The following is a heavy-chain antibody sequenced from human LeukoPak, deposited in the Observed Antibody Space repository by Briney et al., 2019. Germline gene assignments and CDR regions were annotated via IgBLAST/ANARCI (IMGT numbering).Heavy chain of an antibody. J-gene: IGHJ3*02. CDR3: ARVDDYGDYVDAFDI. Sequence: LGASVKVSCKASGYTFNGYYMHWVRQAPGQGLEWMGWINPNNDGTKYAQKFQGRVTMTRDTSISTAYMGLSSLRSEDTAVYYCARVDDYGDYVDAFDIWGQGTMVTVSS. CDR1: GYTFNGYY. CDR2: INPNNDGT. D-gene: IGHD4-17*01. V-gene: IGHV1-2*03.